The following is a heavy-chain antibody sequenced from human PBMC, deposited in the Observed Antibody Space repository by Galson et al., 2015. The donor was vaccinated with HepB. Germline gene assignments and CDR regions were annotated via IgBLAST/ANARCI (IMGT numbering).Heavy chain of an antibody. Sequence: SLRLSCAASGLTFSTYSMNWGRQAPGKGLEWVSSISGSSSYIYYADSLKGRFTIYRDNAKNSLFLQMNSLRAEDTAVYYCARGVDIVATITLYYYYMDVWGKGTTVTVSS. CDR3: ARGVDIVATITLYYYYMDV. CDR2: ISGSSSYI. J-gene: IGHJ6*03. D-gene: IGHD5-12*01. V-gene: IGHV3-21*01. CDR1: GLTFSTYS.